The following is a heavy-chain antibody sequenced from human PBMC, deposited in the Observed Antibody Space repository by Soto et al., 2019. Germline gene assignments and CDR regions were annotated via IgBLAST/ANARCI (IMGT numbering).Heavy chain of an antibody. CDR1: GGSVSSGSYY. D-gene: IGHD1-26*01. J-gene: IGHJ4*02. Sequence: PSETLSLTCTVSGGSVSSGSYYWSWIRQPPGKGLEWIGYIYYSGSTNYNPSLKSRVTISVDTSKNQFSLRLSSVTAADTAVYYCARDNVSGSYSYYFDYWGQGTLVTVSS. CDR2: IYYSGST. V-gene: IGHV4-61*01. CDR3: ARDNVSGSYSYYFDY.